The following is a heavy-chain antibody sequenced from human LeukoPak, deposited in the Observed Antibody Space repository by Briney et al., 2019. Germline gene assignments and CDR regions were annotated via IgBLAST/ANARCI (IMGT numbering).Heavy chain of an antibody. CDR2: IYHSGST. D-gene: IGHD2-15*01. CDR1: GYSISSGYY. CDR3: ASLSCSGGDCYKYYFDY. Sequence: PSETLSLTCTVSGYSISSGYYWGWIRQPPGKGLEWIGSIYHSGSTYYNESLKSRVTISVDTSKNQFSLNLSSVTAADTAVYYCASLSCSGGDCYKYYFDYWGQGTLVTVSS. J-gene: IGHJ4*02. V-gene: IGHV4-38-2*02.